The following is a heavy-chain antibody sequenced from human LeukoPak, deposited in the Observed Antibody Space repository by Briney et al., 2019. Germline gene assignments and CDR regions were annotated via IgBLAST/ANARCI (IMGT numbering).Heavy chain of an antibody. CDR1: GFTVSSNY. V-gene: IGHV3-53*01. CDR2: IYSGGST. CDR3: AKGADILTGYYFDY. D-gene: IGHD3-9*01. Sequence: PGGSLRLSCAASGFTVSSNYMSWVRQAPGKGLEWVSVIYSGGSTCYADSVKGRFTISRDNSKNTLYLQMNSLRAEDTAVYYCAKGADILTGYYFDYWGQGTLVTVSS. J-gene: IGHJ4*02.